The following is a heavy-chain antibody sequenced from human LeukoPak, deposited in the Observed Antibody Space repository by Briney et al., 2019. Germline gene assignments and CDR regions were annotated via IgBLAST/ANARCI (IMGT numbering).Heavy chain of an antibody. Sequence: PSETLSLTCAVDGGSFSGYYWSWLRQPPGKGLEWIGEINDSGSTNYNPSLKSRVTISVDTSKNQFSLKLSSVTAADTAVYYCARHVSGSLHYFDYWGQGTLVTVSS. D-gene: IGHD1-26*01. CDR3: ARHVSGSLHYFDY. V-gene: IGHV4-34*01. CDR2: INDSGST. CDR1: GGSFSGYY. J-gene: IGHJ4*02.